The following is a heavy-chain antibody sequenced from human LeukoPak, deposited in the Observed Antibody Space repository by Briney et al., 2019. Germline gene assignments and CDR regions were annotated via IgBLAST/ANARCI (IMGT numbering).Heavy chain of an antibody. Sequence: SVKVSCKASGGTFSSYAISWVRQAPGQGLEWMGGIIPIFGTANYAQKFQGRATITADESTSTAYMELSSLRSEDTAVYYCARGTPETYCSSTSCYTLFDYWGQGTLVTVSS. D-gene: IGHD2-2*02. J-gene: IGHJ4*02. V-gene: IGHV1-69*13. CDR1: GGTFSSYA. CDR3: ARGTPETYCSSTSCYTLFDY. CDR2: IIPIFGTA.